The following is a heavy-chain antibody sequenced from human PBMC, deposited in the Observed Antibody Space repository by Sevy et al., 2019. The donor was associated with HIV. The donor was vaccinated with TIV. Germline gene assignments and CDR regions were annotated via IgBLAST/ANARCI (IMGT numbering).Heavy chain of an antibody. CDR1: GFTFSSYG. D-gene: IGHD3-10*01. CDR2: ISYDGSNK. Sequence: GGSLRLSCAASGFTFSSYGMHWVRQAPGKGLEWVAVISYDGSNKYYADSVKGRFTISRDNSKNTLYLQMKSLKAEDTAVYYCAKGPYYYGSGSYYNRGWDFDYWGQGTLVTVSS. J-gene: IGHJ4*02. V-gene: IGHV3-30*18. CDR3: AKGPYYYGSGSYYNRGWDFDY.